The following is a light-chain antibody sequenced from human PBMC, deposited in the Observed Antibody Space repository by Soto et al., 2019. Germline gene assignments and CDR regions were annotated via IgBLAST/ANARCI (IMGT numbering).Light chain of an antibody. J-gene: IGKJ2*01. CDR2: ATS. CDR1: QSVNTN. CDR3: QQTYNAPHT. V-gene: IGKV1-39*01. Sequence: DIQMTQSPLSLSASVGDRVSITCRASQSVNTNLHWFQQKPGKAPKLLIYATSNLHSGIPSRFSGSGSGTDFTLTISSLQPEDFASYYCQQTYNAPHTFGQGIRVEIK.